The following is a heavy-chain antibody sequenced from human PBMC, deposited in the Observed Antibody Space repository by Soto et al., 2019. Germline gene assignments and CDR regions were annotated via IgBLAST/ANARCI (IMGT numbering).Heavy chain of an antibody. J-gene: IGHJ2*01. V-gene: IGHV4-34*01. Sequence: QVQLQQWGAGLLKPSETLSLTCAVYGGSFSGYYWSWIRQPPGKGLEWIGEINHSGSTNYNPSLKSRVTISVDTSKNQFSLKLSSVTAADTAVYYCASGRETGYCSGGRCYLGSWYFDLWGRGTLVTVSS. CDR3: ASGRETGYCSGGRCYLGSWYFDL. D-gene: IGHD2-15*01. CDR1: GGSFSGYY. CDR2: INHSGST.